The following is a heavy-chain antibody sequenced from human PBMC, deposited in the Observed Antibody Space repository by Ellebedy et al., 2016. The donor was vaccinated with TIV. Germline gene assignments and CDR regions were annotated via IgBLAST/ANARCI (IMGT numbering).Heavy chain of an antibody. J-gene: IGHJ4*02. V-gene: IGHV3-23*01. CDR3: AKDRSSSGYSMYYFDS. D-gene: IGHD3-22*01. CDR1: GFTFSSYT. Sequence: GESLKISXAASGFTFSSYTMTWVRQAPGEGLEWVSSITSTGDRINYADSVKGRFTISRDNAKNSLYLQMNSLRPEDTALYYCAKDRSSSGYSMYYFDSWGQGTPVSVSS. CDR2: ITSTGDRI.